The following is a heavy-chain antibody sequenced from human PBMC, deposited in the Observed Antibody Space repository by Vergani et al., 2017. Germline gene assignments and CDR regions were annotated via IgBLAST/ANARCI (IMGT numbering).Heavy chain of an antibody. V-gene: IGHV4-34*01. Sequence: QVQLQQWGAGLLKPSETLSLTCAVYGGSFSAYSWSWIRQPPGKGLEWIGEINHRESTNYNPSLQSRVTISADTSENQFSLKLTAVTAADTAVYYCARGSMDGSKGYNWLDPWGQGTLVTVSS. D-gene: IGHD5-24*01. CDR3: ARGSMDGSKGYNWLDP. CDR1: GGSFSAYS. CDR2: INHREST. J-gene: IGHJ5*02.